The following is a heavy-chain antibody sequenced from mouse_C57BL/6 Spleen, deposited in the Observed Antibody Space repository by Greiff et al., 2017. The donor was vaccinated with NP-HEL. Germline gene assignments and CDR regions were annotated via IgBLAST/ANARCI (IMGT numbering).Heavy chain of an antibody. J-gene: IGHJ2*01. V-gene: IGHV1-64*01. CDR1: GYTFTSYW. CDR3: AMAHYYGSSSYDY. D-gene: IGHD1-1*01. CDR2: IHPNSGST. Sequence: QVQLQQPGAELVKPGASVKLSCKASGYTFTSYWMHWVKQRPGQGLEWIGMIHPNSGSTNYNEKFKSQATLTVDKSSSTAYMQLISLTSEYSAVYYCAMAHYYGSSSYDYWGQGTTLTVSS.